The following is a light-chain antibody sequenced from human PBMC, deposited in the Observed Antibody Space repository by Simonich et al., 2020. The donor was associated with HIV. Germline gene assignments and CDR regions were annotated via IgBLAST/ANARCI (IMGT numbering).Light chain of an antibody. CDR2: EGS. V-gene: IGLV2-23*01. Sequence: QSALTQPASVSGSPGQSITISCTGTSSDVGSYNLVSWYQQHAGKAPKVMIYEGSKRPSGVSNRFSGSKSGNTASLTISGLQAEDEADYYCCSYAGSNNLVFGGGTKLTVL. J-gene: IGLJ3*02. CDR3: CSYAGSNNLV. CDR1: SSDVGSYNL.